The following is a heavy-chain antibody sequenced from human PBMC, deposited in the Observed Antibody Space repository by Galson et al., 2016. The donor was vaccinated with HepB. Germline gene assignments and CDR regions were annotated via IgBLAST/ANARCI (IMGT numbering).Heavy chain of an antibody. J-gene: IGHJ4*02. Sequence: SLRLSCAASSLTFSSFTMAWVRQAPGRGLEWISSHTGTGDDQTYYAGSVRGRFTFSRDDSKNTLYLQMNSLRADDTASYCCARRGINWGFFDYWGQGTLVTVSS. CDR2: HTGTGDDQT. CDR1: SLTFSSFT. D-gene: IGHD7-27*01. V-gene: IGHV3-23*01. CDR3: ARRGINWGFFDY.